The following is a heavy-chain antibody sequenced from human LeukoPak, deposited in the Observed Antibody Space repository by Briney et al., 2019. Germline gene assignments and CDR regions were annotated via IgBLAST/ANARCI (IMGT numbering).Heavy chain of an antibody. CDR2: IYHTGST. CDR3: ARRGKIYDSWSGSRGGDAFDI. D-gene: IGHD3-3*01. Sequence: SETLSLTCTVSGGSIRSLFWSWRRQLPGKPLEWLGHIYHTGSTNSNTSLKSRVTISLDTSKNQFSLKLNSVTAADTAVYYCARRGKIYDSWSGSRGGDAFDIWGQATMVTVSS. J-gene: IGHJ3*02. CDR1: GGSIRSLF. V-gene: IGHV4-59*11.